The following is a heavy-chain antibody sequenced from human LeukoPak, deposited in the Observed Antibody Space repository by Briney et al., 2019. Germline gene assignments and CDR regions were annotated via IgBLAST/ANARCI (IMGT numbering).Heavy chain of an antibody. Sequence: GGSLRLSCAASGFTFSSYSMNWVRQAPGKGLEWVSSISSSSSYIYYADPVKGRFTISRDNAKNSLYLQMNSLRAEDTAVYYCARAKYCSSTSCYRERYYYYYVDVWGKGTTVIVSS. CDR2: ISSSSSYI. V-gene: IGHV3-21*01. CDR1: GFTFSSYS. D-gene: IGHD2-2*01. J-gene: IGHJ6*03. CDR3: ARAKYCSSTSCYRERYYYYYVDV.